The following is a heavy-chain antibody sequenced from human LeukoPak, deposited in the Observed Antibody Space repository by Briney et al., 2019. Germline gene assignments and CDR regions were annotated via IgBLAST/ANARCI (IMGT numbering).Heavy chain of an antibody. CDR2: IYHSGST. J-gene: IGHJ3*02. V-gene: IGHV4-30-2*01. Sequence: PSETLSLTCAVSGGSISSGGYSWSWVRQPPGEGLEWVGYIYHSGSTYYNPSLQSRVTISLDRSKNQFSLKLSSMTAADTAVYYCASGSTGYDRDSFDIWGQGTMVTVSS. CDR3: ASGSTGYDRDSFDI. CDR1: GGSISSGGYS. D-gene: IGHD5-12*01.